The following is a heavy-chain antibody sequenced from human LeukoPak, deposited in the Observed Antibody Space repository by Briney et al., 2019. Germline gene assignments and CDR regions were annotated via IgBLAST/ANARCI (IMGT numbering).Heavy chain of an antibody. CDR3: ARGLYRGYVNY. CDR1: GGSVSSGSYY. J-gene: IGHJ4*02. Sequence: SETLSLTCTVSGGSVSSGSYYWSWIRQPPGKGLEWIGYIYYSGSANYNPSLKSRVTISVDTSKNQFTLKLSSVTAADTAVYYCARGLYRGYVNYWGQGTLATVSS. D-gene: IGHD3-16*02. CDR2: IYYSGSA. V-gene: IGHV4-61*01.